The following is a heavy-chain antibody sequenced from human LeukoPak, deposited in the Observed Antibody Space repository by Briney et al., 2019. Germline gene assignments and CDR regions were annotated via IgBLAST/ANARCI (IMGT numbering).Heavy chain of an antibody. D-gene: IGHD3-10*01. J-gene: IGHJ4*02. CDR2: IKQDGSEK. CDR3: AREALNIWFGELSFDY. V-gene: IGHV3-7*01. Sequence: PGGSLRLSCAASGFTFSSYWISWVRQAPGKGLEWVANIKQDGSEKYYVDSVKGRFTISRDNAKNSLYLQMNSLRAEDTAVYYCAREALNIWFGELSFDYWGQGTLVTVSP. CDR1: GFTFSSYW.